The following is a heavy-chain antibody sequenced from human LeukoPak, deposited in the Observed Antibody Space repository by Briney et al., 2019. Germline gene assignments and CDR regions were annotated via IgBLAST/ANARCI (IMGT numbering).Heavy chain of an antibody. J-gene: IGHJ3*02. V-gene: IGHV1-69*04. D-gene: IGHD3-22*01. Sequence: SVKVSCKASGGTFSSYAISWVRQAPGQGPEWMGRIIPILGIANYAQKFQGRVTITADKSTSTAYMELSSLRSEDTAVYYCASGYYDRSGAGGTIGAFDIWGQGTMVTVSS. CDR1: GGTFSSYA. CDR3: ASGYYDRSGAGGTIGAFDI. CDR2: IIPILGIA.